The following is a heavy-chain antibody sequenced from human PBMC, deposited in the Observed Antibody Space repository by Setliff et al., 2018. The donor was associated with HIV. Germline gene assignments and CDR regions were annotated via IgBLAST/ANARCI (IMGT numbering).Heavy chain of an antibody. CDR2: INHSGST. CDR1: GGSFSDYY. CDR3: ARHPLSMNLWFGEPYFDY. V-gene: IGHV4-34*01. Sequence: SETLSLTCAVYGGSFSDYYWSWIRQPPGKGLEWIGEINHSGSTNYNPSLESRVTISVDTSKDQFSLKVTSVTAADTAVYYCARHPLSMNLWFGEPYFDYWGQGTLVTVSS. J-gene: IGHJ4*02. D-gene: IGHD3-10*01.